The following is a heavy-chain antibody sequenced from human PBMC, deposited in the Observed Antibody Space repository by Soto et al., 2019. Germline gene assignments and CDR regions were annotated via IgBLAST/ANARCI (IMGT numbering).Heavy chain of an antibody. CDR3: AKASRANDYYYYYGMDV. CDR2: ISYDGSNK. D-gene: IGHD2-8*01. J-gene: IGHJ6*02. V-gene: IGHV3-30*18. CDR1: GFTFSSYG. Sequence: GGSLRLSCAASGFTFSSYGMHWVRQAPGKGLEWVAVISYDGSNKYYADSVKGRFTISRDNSKNTLYLQMNSLRAEDTAVYYCAKASRANDYYYYYGMDVWGQGTTVTVSS.